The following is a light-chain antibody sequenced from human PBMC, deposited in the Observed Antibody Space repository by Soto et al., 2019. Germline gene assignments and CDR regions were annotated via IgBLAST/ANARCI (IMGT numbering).Light chain of an antibody. CDR3: QTWGSGIHVV. V-gene: IGLV4-69*01. Sequence: QSVLIQSPSASASLGASVNLTCTLSGGHNSYAIAWHQQQPEKGPRYLMTLNSDGSHKKGDGIPDRFSGSSSGAERCLSISSLQSEDEADYYCQTWGSGIHVVFGGGTQLTVL. J-gene: IGLJ2*01. CDR2: LNSDGSH. CDR1: GGHNSYA.